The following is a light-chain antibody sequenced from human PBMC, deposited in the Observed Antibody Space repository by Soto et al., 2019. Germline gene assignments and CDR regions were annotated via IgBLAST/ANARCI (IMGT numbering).Light chain of an antibody. J-gene: IGKJ2*01. Sequence: EIELTQSPGTLSLSPGERATLSCRASQSVSSSYLAWYQQKPGQAPRLLIYGASSMATGIPDRFSGSGSGTDFTLTISSLEPEDFAVYYCHQYGSLYTFGQGTKLEIK. CDR2: GAS. CDR1: QSVSSSY. CDR3: HQYGSLYT. V-gene: IGKV3-20*01.